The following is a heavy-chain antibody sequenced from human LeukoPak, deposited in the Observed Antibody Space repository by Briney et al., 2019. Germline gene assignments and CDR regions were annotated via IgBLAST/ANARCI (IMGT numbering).Heavy chain of an antibody. CDR1: GFTFSSYE. Sequence: PGGSLRLSCAASGFTFSSYEMNWVRQAPGKGLEWVSYISSSGSTIYYADSVKGRFTISRDNAKNSLYLQMNSLRAEDTAVYYCAREMYDSSGYYPQLAAFDIWGQGTMVTVSS. D-gene: IGHD3-22*01. CDR3: AREMYDSSGYYPQLAAFDI. CDR2: ISSSGSTI. J-gene: IGHJ3*02. V-gene: IGHV3-48*03.